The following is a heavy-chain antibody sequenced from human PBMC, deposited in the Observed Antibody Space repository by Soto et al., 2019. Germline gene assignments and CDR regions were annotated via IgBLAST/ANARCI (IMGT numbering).Heavy chain of an antibody. CDR1: GGSISSGGYY. CDR3: ASGYRGYSYGMGY. Sequence: PSETLSLTCTVSGGSISSGGYYWSWIRQHPGKGLEWIGYIYYSGSTYYNPSLKSRVTISVDTSKNQFSLKLSSVTAADTAVYYCASGYRGYSYGMGYWGQGTLVTVSS. D-gene: IGHD5-18*01. V-gene: IGHV4-31*03. CDR2: IYYSGST. J-gene: IGHJ4*02.